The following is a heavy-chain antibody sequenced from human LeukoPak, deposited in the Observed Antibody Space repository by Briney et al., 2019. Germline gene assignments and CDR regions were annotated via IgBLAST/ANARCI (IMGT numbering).Heavy chain of an antibody. V-gene: IGHV4-30-4*01. CDR2: IYYTGST. Sequence: SETLSLTCAVYGGSFSDYYWTWIRQPPGKGLEWIGYIYYTGSTYYNASLKSRITISADSAENQFSLNLSSVTAADTAVYYCARAMGLLPFDFWGQGTLVTVSS. CDR1: GGSFSDYY. CDR3: ARAMGLLPFDF. J-gene: IGHJ4*02. D-gene: IGHD2-15*01.